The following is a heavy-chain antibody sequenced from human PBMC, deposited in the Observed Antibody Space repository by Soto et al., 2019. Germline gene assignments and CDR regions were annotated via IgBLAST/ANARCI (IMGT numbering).Heavy chain of an antibody. Sequence: QVQLQESGPGLVKPSETLSLTCTVSGGSISSYYWSWIRQPPGKGLEWIGYIYYSGSTNYNPSLKSQVTISVDTSKNQFSLKLSSVTAADTAVYYCARDSNYYGSGSYYNVGYYYGMDVWGQGTTVTVSS. V-gene: IGHV4-59*01. D-gene: IGHD3-10*01. CDR2: IYYSGST. J-gene: IGHJ6*02. CDR3: ARDSNYYGSGSYYNVGYYYGMDV. CDR1: GGSISSYY.